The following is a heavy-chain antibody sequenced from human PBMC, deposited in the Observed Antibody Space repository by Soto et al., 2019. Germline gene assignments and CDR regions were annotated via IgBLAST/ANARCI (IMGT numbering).Heavy chain of an antibody. CDR3: ARDSRRLRLGETFDF. CDR1: GFTFSTYG. Sequence: QVQLVESGGGVVQPGRSLRFSCAASGFTFSTYGMHWVRQAPGKGPEWVAVIWYDGSNKRSADSLKGRFTISRDNSKNTLYLQMNSLTAEDTAVYYCARDSRRLRLGETFDFWGQGTLVIVSS. CDR2: IWYDGSNK. J-gene: IGHJ4*02. V-gene: IGHV3-33*01. D-gene: IGHD3-16*01.